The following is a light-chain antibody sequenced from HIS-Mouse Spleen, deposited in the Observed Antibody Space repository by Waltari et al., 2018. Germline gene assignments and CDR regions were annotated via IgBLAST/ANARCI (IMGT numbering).Light chain of an antibody. CDR2: DVS. CDR3: CSYAGSYTFEVV. J-gene: IGLJ2*01. Sequence: QSALTQPRSVSGSPGQSVTISCTGTSRDVGGYTYVSWYHQHPGKAPKLMIYDVSKRPSGVPDRFSGSKSGNTASLTISGLQAEDEADYYCCSYAGSYTFEVVFGGGTKLTVL. CDR1: SRDVGGYTY. V-gene: IGLV2-11*01.